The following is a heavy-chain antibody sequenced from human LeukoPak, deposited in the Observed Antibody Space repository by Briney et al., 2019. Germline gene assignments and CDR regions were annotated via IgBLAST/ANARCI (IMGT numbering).Heavy chain of an antibody. J-gene: IGHJ3*02. Sequence: GGSLRLSCAASGFIFSSYGMHWVRQAPGKGLEWVAFIRYDGSNKYYADSVKGRFTISRDNSKNTLYLQMNSLRAEDTAVYYCANSQGYGDYVDAFDIWGQGTMVTVSS. V-gene: IGHV3-30*02. CDR1: GFIFSSYG. CDR3: ANSQGYGDYVDAFDI. D-gene: IGHD4-17*01. CDR2: IRYDGSNK.